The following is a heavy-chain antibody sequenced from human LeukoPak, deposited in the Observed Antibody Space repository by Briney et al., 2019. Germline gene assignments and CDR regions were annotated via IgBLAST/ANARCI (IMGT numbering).Heavy chain of an antibody. J-gene: IGHJ4*02. CDR1: GGSISSYY. V-gene: IGHV4-59*01. CDR3: ARGVYIAAAQYGY. D-gene: IGHD6-13*01. Sequence: SETLSLTCTVSGGSISSYYWSWIRQPPGKGLEWIGYIYYSGTTNYNPSLKSRVTISVDTSKNQFSLKLSSVTAADTAVYYRARGVYIAAAQYGYWGQGTLVTVSS. CDR2: IYYSGTT.